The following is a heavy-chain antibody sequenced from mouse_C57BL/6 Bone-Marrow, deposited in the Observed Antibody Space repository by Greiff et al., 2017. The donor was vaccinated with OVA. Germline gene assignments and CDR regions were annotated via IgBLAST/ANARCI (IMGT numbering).Heavy chain of an antibody. J-gene: IGHJ1*03. D-gene: IGHD1-1*01. Sequence: QVQLQQSGAELVMPGASVKLSCKASGYTFTSYWMHWVKQRPGQGLEWIGEIDPSDSYTNYNQKFKGKSTLTVDKSSSTAYMQLSSLTSEDSAVYYCAREIGTTVVDWYFDVWGTGTTVTVSS. CDR1: GYTFTSYW. CDR3: AREIGTTVVDWYFDV. CDR2: IDPSDSYT. V-gene: IGHV1-69*01.